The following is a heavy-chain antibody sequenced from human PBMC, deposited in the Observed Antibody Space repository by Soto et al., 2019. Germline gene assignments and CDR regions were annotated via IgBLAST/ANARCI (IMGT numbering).Heavy chain of an antibody. CDR2: IWYDGSNK. V-gene: IGHV3-33*01. J-gene: IGHJ3*02. D-gene: IGHD6-6*01. CDR1: GFTFSSYG. Sequence: QVQLVESGGGVVQPGRSLRLSCAASGFTFSSYGMHWVRQAPGKGLEWVAVIWYDGSNKYYADSVKGRFTISRDNSKNTLYLKMNSLRAEDTAVYYCARKVKSSSGATDDAFDIWGQGTMVTVSS. CDR3: ARKVKSSSGATDDAFDI.